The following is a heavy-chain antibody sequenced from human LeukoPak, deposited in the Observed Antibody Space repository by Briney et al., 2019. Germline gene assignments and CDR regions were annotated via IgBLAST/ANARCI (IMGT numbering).Heavy chain of an antibody. Sequence: SETLSLTCTVSGGSISSGSYYWSWIRQPAGKGLEWIGRIYTSGSTNYNPSLKSRVTIPVDTSKNQFSLKLSSVTAADTAVYYCARNSGWYFGYAFDIWGQGTMVTVSS. CDR1: GGSISSGSYY. CDR3: ARNSGWYFGYAFDI. V-gene: IGHV4-61*02. CDR2: IYTSGST. J-gene: IGHJ3*02. D-gene: IGHD6-19*01.